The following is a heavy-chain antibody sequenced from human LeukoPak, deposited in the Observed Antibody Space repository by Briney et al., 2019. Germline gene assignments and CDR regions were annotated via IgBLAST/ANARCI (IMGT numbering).Heavy chain of an antibody. J-gene: IGHJ4*02. CDR1: GGSFSGYY. CDR2: INHSGST. CDR3: ARGLGYYDSSGYGGFDC. V-gene: IGHV4-34*01. D-gene: IGHD3-22*01. Sequence: PSETLSLTCAVYGGSFSGYYWSWIRQPPGKGLEWIGEINHSGSTNYNPSLKSRVTISVDTSKNQFSLKLSSVTAADTAVYYCARGLGYYDSSGYGGFDCWGQGTLVTVSS.